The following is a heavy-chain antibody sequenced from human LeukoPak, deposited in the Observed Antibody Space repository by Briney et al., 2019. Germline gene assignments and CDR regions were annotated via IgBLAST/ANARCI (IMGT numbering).Heavy chain of an antibody. Sequence: GGSLRLSCAASGFTFSRFWMSWVRKAPGTGLEWVANIKQDGSEKYYVDSVKGRFSISRDNAKNSLHLQMNSLRAEDTAMYYCASASPAGDYWGQGTLVTVSS. D-gene: IGHD2-2*01. V-gene: IGHV3-7*01. CDR2: IKQDGSEK. J-gene: IGHJ4*02. CDR1: GFTFSRFW. CDR3: ASASPAGDY.